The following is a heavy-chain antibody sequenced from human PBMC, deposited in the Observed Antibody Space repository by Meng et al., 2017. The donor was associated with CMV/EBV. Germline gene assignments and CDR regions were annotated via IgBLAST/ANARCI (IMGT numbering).Heavy chain of an antibody. Sequence: SLKISCAASGFTFDDYAMHWVRQAPGKGLEWVSGISWNSGSIGYADSVKGRFTISRDNAKNSLYLQMKSLRAEDTALYYCAKVYATGGYYYGMDVWGQGTTVTVSS. CDR2: ISWNSGSI. CDR3: AKVYATGGYYYGMDV. D-gene: IGHD2-2*02. J-gene: IGHJ6*02. V-gene: IGHV3-9*01. CDR1: GFTFDDYA.